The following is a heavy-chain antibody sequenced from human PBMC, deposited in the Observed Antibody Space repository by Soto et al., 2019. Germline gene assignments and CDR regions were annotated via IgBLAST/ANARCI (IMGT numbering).Heavy chain of an antibody. Sequence: SQIQSLPRTVVGGSSVSLCGSWIRQPPGKGLEWIGYIHYSGSTNYNPSLKSRVTISVETSKNQFSLKLSSVTAADTAVYYCARHNGILEAGRDYWGQGTLVTVSS. CDR1: GGSSVSLC. D-gene: IGHD6-19*01. CDR2: IHYSGST. J-gene: IGHJ4*02. V-gene: IGHV4-59*11. CDR3: ARHNGILEAGRDY.